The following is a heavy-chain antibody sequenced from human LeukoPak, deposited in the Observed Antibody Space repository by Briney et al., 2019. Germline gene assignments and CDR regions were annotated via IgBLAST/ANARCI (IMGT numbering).Heavy chain of an antibody. Sequence: GGSLRLSCAASGFTFSSYEMNWVRQAPGKGLEWVSYISSSGSTIYYADSVKGRFTISRDNAKNSLYLQMNSLRSEDTAVYYCARVSYGDYVDYWGQGTLVTVSS. CDR2: ISSSGSTI. D-gene: IGHD4-17*01. CDR1: GFTFSSYE. J-gene: IGHJ4*02. V-gene: IGHV3-48*03. CDR3: ARVSYGDYVDY.